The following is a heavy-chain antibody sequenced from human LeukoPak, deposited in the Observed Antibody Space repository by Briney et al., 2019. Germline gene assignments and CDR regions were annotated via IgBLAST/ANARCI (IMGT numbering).Heavy chain of an antibody. V-gene: IGHV1-2*02. J-gene: IGHJ5*02. D-gene: IGHD3-10*01. CDR1: GYTFTGYY. CDR3: ARPFFSGHGGNWFDP. Sequence: GASVKVSCKASGYTFTGYYMHWVRQAPGQGLEWMGWISPNSGGTNYAQKFQGRVTMTRDTSISTAYMELSRLRSDDTAVYYCARPFFSGHGGNWFDPWGQGTLVTVSS. CDR2: ISPNSGGT.